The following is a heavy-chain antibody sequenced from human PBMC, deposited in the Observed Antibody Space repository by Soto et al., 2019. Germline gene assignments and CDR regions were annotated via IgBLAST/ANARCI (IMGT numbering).Heavy chain of an antibody. Sequence: SETLSLTCAVYGGSFSGYYWSWIRQPPGKGLEWIGEINHSGSTNYNPSLKSRVTISVDTSKNQFSLKLSSVTAADTAVYYCARARHIVVAGGWFDPWGQGTLVTVSS. V-gene: IGHV4-34*01. D-gene: IGHD2-21*01. CDR2: INHSGST. J-gene: IGHJ5*02. CDR1: GGSFSGYY. CDR3: ARARHIVVAGGWFDP.